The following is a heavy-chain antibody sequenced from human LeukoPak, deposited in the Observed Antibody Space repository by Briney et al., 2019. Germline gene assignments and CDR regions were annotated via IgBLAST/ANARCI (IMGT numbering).Heavy chain of an antibody. J-gene: IGHJ4*02. V-gene: IGHV6-1*01. CDR3: ARNLRPVFDY. Sequence: SQTLSLTCAISGDSVTSSSSAWSWIRQSPSRGLEWLGRTYYRSKWHNDYAESVKSRITINPDTSNNEFSLQLNSVTPEDTAVYYCARNLRPVFDYWGQGTLVTVSS. CDR1: GDSVTSSSSA. CDR2: TYYRSKWHN.